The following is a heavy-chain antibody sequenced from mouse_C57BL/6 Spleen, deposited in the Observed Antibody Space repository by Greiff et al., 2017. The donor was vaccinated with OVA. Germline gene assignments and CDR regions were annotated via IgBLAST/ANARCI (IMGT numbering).Heavy chain of an antibody. D-gene: IGHD4-1*01. CDR3: ARELGRGGYYAMDY. CDR1: GYSITSGYY. V-gene: IGHV3-6*01. Sequence: DVQLQESGPGLVKPSQSLSLTCSVTGYSITSGYYWHWIRQFPGNKLEWMGYISYDGSNNYNPSLKNRISITRDTSKNQFFLKLNSVTTEDTATYYCARELGRGGYYAMDYWGQGTSVTVSS. CDR2: ISYDGSN. J-gene: IGHJ4*01.